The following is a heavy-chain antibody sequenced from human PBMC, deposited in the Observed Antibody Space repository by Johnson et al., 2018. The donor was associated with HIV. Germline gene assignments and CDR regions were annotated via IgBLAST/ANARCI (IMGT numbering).Heavy chain of an antibody. J-gene: IGHJ3*02. V-gene: IGHV3-48*01. CDR2: ISSSGSTI. Sequence: VQLVESGGGLVQPGGSLRLSCAASGFTFSSYAMSWVRQAPGKGLEWVSYISSSGSTIYYADSVKGRFTISRDNSKNTLYLQMNSLRAEDTAVYYCAKTYRGSNRDALDIWGQGTMVTVSS. D-gene: IGHD1-26*01. CDR3: AKTYRGSNRDALDI. CDR1: GFTFSSYA.